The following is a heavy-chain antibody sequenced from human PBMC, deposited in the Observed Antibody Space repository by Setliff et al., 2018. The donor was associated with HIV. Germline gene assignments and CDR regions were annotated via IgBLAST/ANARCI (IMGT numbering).Heavy chain of an antibody. D-gene: IGHD2-8*01. V-gene: IGHV3-7*03. CDR3: ARVLLRTNAVYGVVSNRFDP. CDR1: GFAVESTH. Sequence: PGGSLRLSCAVSGFAVESTHMSWVRQVPGKGLEWVASISPDGNRYHCVGSVKGRFTASRDNAKTSLYLQMNSLRAEDTAMYYCARVLLRTNAVYGVVSNRFDPWGQGTLVTVSS. CDR2: ISPDGNRY. J-gene: IGHJ5*02.